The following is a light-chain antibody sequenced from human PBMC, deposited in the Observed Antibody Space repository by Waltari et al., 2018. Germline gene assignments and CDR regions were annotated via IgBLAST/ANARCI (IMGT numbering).Light chain of an antibody. CDR3: QQYDHWPWT. CDR2: GTS. Sequence: DIVMTQSPATLSLSPGESATLSCRASQSFRSTFAWFQQKPGQPPRLLIYGTSTRATGIPARFSGSGSGTEFSLTISSLQPEDFATYYCQQYDHWPWTFGQGTRVEAK. V-gene: IGKV3D-15*01. CDR1: QSFRST. J-gene: IGKJ1*01.